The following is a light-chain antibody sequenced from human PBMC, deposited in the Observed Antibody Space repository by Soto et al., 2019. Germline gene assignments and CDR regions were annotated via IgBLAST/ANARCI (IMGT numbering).Light chain of an antibody. Sequence: EIVXTXXPXXXSXSXGERATLSCRASQSVSSNLAWYQQKPGQAPRLLIYGASTRATGIPARFSGSGSGTEFTLTISSLQSEGFAVYYCQQYNNWPPYTFGQGTKLEIK. J-gene: IGKJ2*01. CDR1: QSVSSN. V-gene: IGKV3-15*01. CDR2: GAS. CDR3: QQYNNWPPYT.